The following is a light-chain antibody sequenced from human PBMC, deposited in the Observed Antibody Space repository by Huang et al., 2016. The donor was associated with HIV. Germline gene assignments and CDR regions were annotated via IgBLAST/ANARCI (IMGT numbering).Light chain of an antibody. CDR3: QQYQSVPWT. J-gene: IGKJ1*01. V-gene: IGKV1-NL1*01. Sequence: DIQMTQSPSSLSASVGDRVTIICRASQGISKSLAWYQQKPGKAPKLLLSATSKLESGVPSRVSGRGSWTHYTLTISTLQPEDLATYYCQQYQSVPWTFGQGTKVAI. CDR2: ATS. CDR1: QGISKS.